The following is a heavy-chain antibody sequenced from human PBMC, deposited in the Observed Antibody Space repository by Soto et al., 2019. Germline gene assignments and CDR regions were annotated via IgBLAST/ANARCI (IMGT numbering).Heavy chain of an antibody. Sequence: SETLSLTCSVSGASMSPYYWTWVRQPPGKGLEWIANVYYRGTTNYNSSLKSRVTISVATSKNQFSLTMTSVSAADTAIYYCAREGDGYNWDFDYWGQGTLVTVSS. V-gene: IGHV4-59*01. D-gene: IGHD5-12*01. CDR3: AREGDGYNWDFDY. CDR1: GASMSPYY. CDR2: VYYRGTT. J-gene: IGHJ4*02.